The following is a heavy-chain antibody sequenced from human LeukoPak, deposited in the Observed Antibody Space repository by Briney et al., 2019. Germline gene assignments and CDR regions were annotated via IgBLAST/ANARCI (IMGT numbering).Heavy chain of an antibody. D-gene: IGHD4-23*01. CDR2: INPNTGST. J-gene: IGHJ3*01. Sequence: ASVKVSCKASGYHFNGDFLQWVRQAPGQGLEWLGWINPNTGSTNYAQKFQARVTLTRDTSITTAYMELSSLVSDAPAVYYFARSPGGKPRRGFDLWGQGKMVSVSS. CDR1: GYHFNGDF. CDR3: ARSPGGKPRRGFDL. V-gene: IGHV1-2*02.